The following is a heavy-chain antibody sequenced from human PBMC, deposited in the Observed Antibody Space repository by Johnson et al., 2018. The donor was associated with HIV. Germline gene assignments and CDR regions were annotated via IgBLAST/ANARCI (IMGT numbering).Heavy chain of an antibody. J-gene: IGHJ3*02. D-gene: IGHD4-23*01. CDR2: ISWNSGSI. V-gene: IGHV3-9*01. Sequence: VQLVESGGGLVQPGRSLRLSCAASGFTFDDYAMHWVRQAPGKGLEWVSGISWNSGSIGYADSVKGRFTISRDNAKNSLYLQMNSLRAEDTALYYCAKDMSGVVTPWAVSFDIWGQGTMVTVSS. CDR1: GFTFDDYA. CDR3: AKDMSGVVTPWAVSFDI.